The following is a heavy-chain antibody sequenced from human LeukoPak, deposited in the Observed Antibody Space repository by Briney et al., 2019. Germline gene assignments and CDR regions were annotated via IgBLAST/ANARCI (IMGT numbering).Heavy chain of an antibody. CDR3: SRHEALPGDY. D-gene: IGHD2-21*02. Sequence: PGGSLKLSCAASGFTFSGSTVHWVRQASGKGLDWVGHIRNKANNYETAYAASVKGRFTISRDDSKNTAYLQMNSLKIEDTAVYYCSRHEALPGDYWGQGTLVTVSS. CDR1: GFTFSGST. J-gene: IGHJ4*02. V-gene: IGHV3-73*01. CDR2: IRNKANNYET.